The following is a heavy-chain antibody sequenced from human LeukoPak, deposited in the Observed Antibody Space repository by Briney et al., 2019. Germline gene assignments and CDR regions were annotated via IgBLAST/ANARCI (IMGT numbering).Heavy chain of an antibody. D-gene: IGHD6-13*01. CDR1: GFTFSSYG. CDR2: ISYDGSNK. J-gene: IGHJ4*02. CDR3: AKDLVTEIYSSSWGHDY. Sequence: GGSLRLSCAASGFTFSSYGMHWVRQAPGKGLEWVAVISYDGSNKYYADSVKGRFTISRDNSKNTLYLQMNSLRAEDTAVYYCAKDLVTEIYSSSWGHDYWGQGTLVTVSS. V-gene: IGHV3-30*18.